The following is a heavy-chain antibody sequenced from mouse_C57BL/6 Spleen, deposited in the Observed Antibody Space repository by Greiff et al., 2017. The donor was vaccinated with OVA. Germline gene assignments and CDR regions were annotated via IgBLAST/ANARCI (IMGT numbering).Heavy chain of an antibody. D-gene: IGHD4-1*01. CDR1: GFPFSDYY. CDR3: ARGTGSYYFDY. V-gene: IGHV5-12*01. Sequence: DVKLVESGGGLVQPGGSLKLSCAASGFPFSDYYMYWVRQTPEKRLEWVAYISNGGGSTYYPDTVKGRFTISRDNAKNTLYLQMSRLKSEDTAMYYCARGTGSYYFDYWGQGTTLTVSS. J-gene: IGHJ2*01. CDR2: ISNGGGST.